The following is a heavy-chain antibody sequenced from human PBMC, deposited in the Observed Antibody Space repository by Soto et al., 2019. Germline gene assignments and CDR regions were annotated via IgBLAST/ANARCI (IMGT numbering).Heavy chain of an antibody. CDR2: ISYDGSNK. Sequence: GESLKISCAASGFTFSSYAMHWFRQAPGKGLEWVAVISYDGSNKYYADSVKGRFTISRDNSKNTLYLQMNSLRAEDTAVYYCARAFTSGETGDAFDIWGQGTMVTVSS. CDR3: ARAFTSGETGDAFDI. D-gene: IGHD7-27*01. V-gene: IGHV3-30*04. J-gene: IGHJ3*02. CDR1: GFTFSSYA.